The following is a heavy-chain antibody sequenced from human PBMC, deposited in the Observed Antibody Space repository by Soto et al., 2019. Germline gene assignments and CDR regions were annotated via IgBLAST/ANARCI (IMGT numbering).Heavy chain of an antibody. J-gene: IGHJ5*02. Sequence: GASVKVSCKASGYTFTSYAMHWVRQAPGQRLEWMGWINAGNGNTKYSQKFQGRVTITRDTSASTAYMELSSLRSEDTAVYYCARDARIVVVVAATRNWFDPWGQGTLVTVSS. D-gene: IGHD2-15*01. CDR1: GYTFTSYA. V-gene: IGHV1-3*01. CDR2: INAGNGNT. CDR3: ARDARIVVVVAATRNWFDP.